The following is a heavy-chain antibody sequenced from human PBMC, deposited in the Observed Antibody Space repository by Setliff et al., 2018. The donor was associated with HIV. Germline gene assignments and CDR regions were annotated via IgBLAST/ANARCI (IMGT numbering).Heavy chain of an antibody. CDR1: GYTLSELS. V-gene: IGHV1-24*01. D-gene: IGHD3-22*01. Sequence: ASVKVSCKVSGYTLSELSMHWVRQAPGEGLEWMGGFDPEDGETIYAEKFQGRVTMTEDTATETAYMELSSLRAEDTAVYYCARSRLLNPIYYYYMDVWGKGTTVTVSS. CDR3: ARSRLLNPIYYYYMDV. CDR2: FDPEDGET. J-gene: IGHJ6*03.